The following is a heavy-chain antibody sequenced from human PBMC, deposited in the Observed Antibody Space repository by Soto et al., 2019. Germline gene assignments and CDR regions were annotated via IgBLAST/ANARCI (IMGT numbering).Heavy chain of an antibody. CDR2: SSAYNGDT. V-gene: IGHV1-18*01. D-gene: IGHD2-15*01. J-gene: IGHJ5*02. CDR3: ARSGLPDPVVVVGQTPFGP. CDR1: GYTFTNYD. Sequence: ASVKVSCKASGYTFTNYDINWVRQAPGQGLGWMGWSSAYNGDTNYAQKLQGRVTMTTDASTSTAYMELRSLRSDDTAVYYCARSGLPDPVVVVGQTPFGPWGQGTVVTVSS.